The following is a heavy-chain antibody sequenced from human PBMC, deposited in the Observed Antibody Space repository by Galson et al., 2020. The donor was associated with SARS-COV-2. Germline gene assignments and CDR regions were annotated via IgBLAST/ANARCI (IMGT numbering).Heavy chain of an antibody. J-gene: IGHJ4*02. D-gene: IGHD3-3*01. CDR3: ARDSRGRYDFWSGPTDY. V-gene: IGHV3-30-3*01. Sequence: TGGSLRLSCAASGFTFSSYAMHWVRQAPGKGLEWVAVILYDGSNKYYADSVKGRFTISRDNSKNTLYLQMNSLRAEDTAVYYCARDSRGRYDFWSGPTDYWGQGTLVTVSS. CDR2: ILYDGSNK. CDR1: GFTFSSYA.